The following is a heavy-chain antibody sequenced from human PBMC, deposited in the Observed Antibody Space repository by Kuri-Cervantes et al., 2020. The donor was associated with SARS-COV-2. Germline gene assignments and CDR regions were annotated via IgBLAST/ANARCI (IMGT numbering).Heavy chain of an antibody. D-gene: IGHD6-6*01. V-gene: IGHV1-69*05. CDR1: GGTFSSYA. CDR2: IIPIFGTA. CDR3: ARVKDSSSSSFDY. J-gene: IGHJ4*02. Sequence: SVKVSCKASGGTFSSYAISWVRQAPGQGLEWMGGIIPIFGTANYAQKFQGRVTITTDESTSTAYMELSSLRSEDTAVYYCARVKDSSSSSFDYWGQGTLVTVSS.